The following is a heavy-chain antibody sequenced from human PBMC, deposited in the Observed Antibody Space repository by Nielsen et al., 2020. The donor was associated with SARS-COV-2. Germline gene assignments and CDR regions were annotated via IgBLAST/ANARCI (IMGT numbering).Heavy chain of an antibody. D-gene: IGHD5-24*01. V-gene: IGHV4-31*03. Sequence: SETLSLTCTVSGGSISSGGYYWSWIRQHPGKGLEWIGYISYTGKTYYNPSLKSRLTISVDTSKGQFSLSLTSVTAADTAVYYCAREGDGYKSYYFDYWGQGTLVAVSS. CDR3: AREGDGYKSYYFDY. J-gene: IGHJ4*02. CDR1: GGSISSGGYY. CDR2: ISYTGKT.